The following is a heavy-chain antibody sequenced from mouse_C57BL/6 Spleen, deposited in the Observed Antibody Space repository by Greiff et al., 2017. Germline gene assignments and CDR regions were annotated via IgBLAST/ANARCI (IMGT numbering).Heavy chain of an antibody. CDR1: GYTFTGYW. D-gene: IGHD1-1*01. V-gene: IGHV1-64*01. J-gene: IGHJ1*03. CDR2: IHPNSGST. CDR3: ARSLISTVVATRYWYLDV. Sequence: VQLQQPGAELVKPGASVKLSCKASGYTFTGYWMHWVKQRPGQGLEWIGMIHPNSGSTYYNEKFKSKATLTVDKSSSTAYMQLSSLTSEDSAVYYCARSLISTVVATRYWYLDVWGTGTTVTVSS.